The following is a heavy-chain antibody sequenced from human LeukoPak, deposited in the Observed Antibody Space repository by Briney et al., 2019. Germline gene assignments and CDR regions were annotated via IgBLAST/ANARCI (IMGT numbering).Heavy chain of an antibody. V-gene: IGHV3-7*04. CDR3: TRVGYIDEGIDY. CDR2: IKHDGSEK. D-gene: IGHD5-24*01. J-gene: IGHJ4*02. CDR1: GFIFTNYF. Sequence: GGSLRLSCAASGFIFTNYFMSWVRQAPGKGLEWVASIKHDGSEKYYVDSVRGRFTISRDNTMNSLYLQMSSLRAEDTAVYYCTRVGYIDEGIDYWGQGTLVTVSS.